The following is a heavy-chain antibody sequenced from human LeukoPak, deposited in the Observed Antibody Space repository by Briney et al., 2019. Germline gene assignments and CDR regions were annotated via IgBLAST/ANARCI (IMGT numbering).Heavy chain of an antibody. CDR2: MNPGTGNT. J-gene: IGHJ4*02. CDR3: ARLSETPAYYYSSGYYYLGY. D-gene: IGHD3-22*01. CDR1: GYTFGAYD. V-gene: IGHV1-8*01. Sequence: ASVKVSCKASGYTFGAYDINWVRQAPGQGLEWMGWMNPGTGNTGYTQKFQGRVTMTRDTSISTAYMEVNSLRSEDTAVYYCARLSETPAYYYSSGYYYLGYWGQGTLVTVSS.